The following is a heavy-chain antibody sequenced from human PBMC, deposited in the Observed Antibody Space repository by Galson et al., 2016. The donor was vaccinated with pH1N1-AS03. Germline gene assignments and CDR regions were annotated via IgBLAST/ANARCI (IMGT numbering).Heavy chain of an antibody. J-gene: IGHJ4*02. Sequence: PALVKPTQTLTLTCTFSGFSLTTDGMRVSWIRQPPGKALEWLARIDWDDDKFYRTSLKTRLTISKDTSKNQVVLTLTNVGPVDTATYYCGLTGIAATGYFDYWGQGTLVTVSS. V-gene: IGHV2-70*04. CDR1: GFSLTTDGMR. CDR2: IDWDDDK. CDR3: GLTGIAATGYFDY. D-gene: IGHD6-13*01.